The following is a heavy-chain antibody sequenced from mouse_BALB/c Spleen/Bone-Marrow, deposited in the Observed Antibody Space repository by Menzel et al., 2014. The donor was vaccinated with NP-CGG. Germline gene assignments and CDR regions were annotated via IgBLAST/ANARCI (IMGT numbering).Heavy chain of an antibody. D-gene: IGHD1-1*01. V-gene: IGHV1-9*01. J-gene: IGHJ4*01. CDR2: ILPGSGST. Sequence: QVQLKDSGAELMKPGASVKISCKATGYTFSSYWIEWVKQRPGHGLEWIGEILPGSGSTKYNEKFKGKATFTADTSSNTAYLQLSSLTSEDSAVYYCAREDIATVVEMDYWGQGTSVTVSS. CDR3: AREDIATVVEMDY. CDR1: GYTFSSYW.